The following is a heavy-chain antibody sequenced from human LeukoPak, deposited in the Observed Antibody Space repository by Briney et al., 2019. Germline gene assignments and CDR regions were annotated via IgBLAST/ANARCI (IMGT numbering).Heavy chain of an antibody. CDR2: INHSGST. Sequence: PSETLSLTCAVYGRSHSGYYWRWTPQPPGKALEWIGDINHSGSTKYNPSLKSRVTISVDKPKNKFSLKLSSVTAADTAVYYCARVRLRFFFDYWGQGTLVTVSS. CDR1: GRSHSGYY. CDR3: ARVRLRFFFDY. V-gene: IGHV4-34*01. J-gene: IGHJ4*02. D-gene: IGHD3-3*01.